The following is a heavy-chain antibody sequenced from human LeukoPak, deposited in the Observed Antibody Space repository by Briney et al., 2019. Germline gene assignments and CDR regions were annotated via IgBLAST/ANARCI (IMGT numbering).Heavy chain of an antibody. V-gene: IGHV3-23*01. J-gene: IGHJ6*03. CDR2: ISGSGGST. CDR1: GFTSSSYA. Sequence: GGSLRLSCAASGFTSSSYAMSWVRQAPGKGLEWVSAISGSGGSTYYADSVKGRFTISRDNSKNTLYLQMNSLRAEDTAIYYCAKCYGDYVYYYCMDVWGKGTTVTVSS. CDR3: AKCYGDYVYYYCMDV. D-gene: IGHD4-17*01.